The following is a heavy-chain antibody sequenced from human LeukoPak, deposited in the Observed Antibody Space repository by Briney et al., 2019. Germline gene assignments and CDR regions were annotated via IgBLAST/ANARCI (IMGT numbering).Heavy chain of an antibody. CDR3: ARGFYHGNLPDS. V-gene: IGHV3-33*01. CDR2: IWYDGSNK. Sequence: QPGRSLRLSCAASGFTFSSYGMHWVRQAPGKGLEWVAVIWYDGSNKYYADSVKGRFTISRDNSKNTLFLQMNSLRTEDTAVYYCARGFYHGNLPDSCGQGTLVTVSS. D-gene: IGHD4-23*01. J-gene: IGHJ4*02. CDR1: GFTFSSYG.